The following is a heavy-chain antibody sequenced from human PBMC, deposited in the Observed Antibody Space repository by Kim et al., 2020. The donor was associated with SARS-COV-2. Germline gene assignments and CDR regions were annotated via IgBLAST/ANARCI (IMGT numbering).Heavy chain of an antibody. CDR3: ARDGRTYSNYAGYYYYYGMDV. D-gene: IGHD4-4*01. V-gene: IGHV4-31*03. CDR1: GGSISSGGYY. Sequence: SETLSLTCTVSGGSISSGGYYWSWIRQHPGKGLEWIGYIYYSGSTYYNPSLKSRVTISVDTSKNQFSLKLSSVTAADTAVYYCARDGRTYSNYAGYYYYYGMDVWGQGTTVTVSS. J-gene: IGHJ6*02. CDR2: IYYSGST.